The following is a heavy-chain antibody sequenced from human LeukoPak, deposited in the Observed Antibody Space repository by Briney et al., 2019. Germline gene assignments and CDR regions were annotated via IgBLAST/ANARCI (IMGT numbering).Heavy chain of an antibody. D-gene: IGHD3-10*01. CDR3: ASRRSRFGELLYFDY. V-gene: IGHV1-69*06. CDR2: IIPIFGTA. Sequence: ASVKVSCKASGGTFSSYAIIWVRQAPGQGLEWMGGIIPIFGTANYAQKFQGRVTITADKSTSTAYMELSSLRSEDTAVYYCASRRSRFGELLYFDYWGQGTLVTVSS. CDR1: GGTFSSYA. J-gene: IGHJ4*02.